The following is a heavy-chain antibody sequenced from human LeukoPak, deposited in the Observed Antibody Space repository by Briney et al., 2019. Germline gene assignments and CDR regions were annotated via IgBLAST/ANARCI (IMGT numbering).Heavy chain of an antibody. Sequence: VASVKVSCKASGYTFTSYGISWVRQAPGQGLEWMGWISAYNGNTNYAQKPQGRVTMTTDTSTSTAYMELRSLRSDDTAVYYCARGGYSSSWPPTRWFDPWGQGTLVTVSS. J-gene: IGHJ5*02. CDR1: GYTFTSYG. D-gene: IGHD6-13*01. CDR3: ARGGYSSSWPPTRWFDP. CDR2: ISAYNGNT. V-gene: IGHV1-18*01.